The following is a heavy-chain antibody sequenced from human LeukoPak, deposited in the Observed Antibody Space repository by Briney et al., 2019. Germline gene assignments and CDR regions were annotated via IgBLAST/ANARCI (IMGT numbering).Heavy chain of an antibody. D-gene: IGHD5-24*01. CDR3: GRVDMATTKDY. CDR1: GYTFTGHY. J-gene: IGHJ4*02. V-gene: IGHV1-2*02. CDR2: INPNSGGT. Sequence: ASVKVSCKASGYTFTGHYMHWVRQAPGQGLEWMGWINPNSGGTNYAQKFQGRVTMTRDTSISTAYMELRSLRSDDTAMYYCGRVDMATTKDYWGQGTLVTVSS.